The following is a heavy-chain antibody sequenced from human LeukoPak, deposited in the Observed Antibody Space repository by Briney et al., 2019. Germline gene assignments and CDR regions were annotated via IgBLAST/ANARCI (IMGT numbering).Heavy chain of an antibody. D-gene: IGHD3-3*01. CDR3: ARSITIFGVVQSIRRWFDP. Sequence: PSETLSLTCTVSGGSISSYYWSWIRQPPGKGLEWIGEINHSGSTNYNPSLKSRVTISVDTSKNQFSLKLSSVTAADTAVYYCARSITIFGVVQSIRRWFDPWGQGTLVTVSS. V-gene: IGHV4-34*01. CDR1: GGSISSYY. J-gene: IGHJ5*02. CDR2: INHSGST.